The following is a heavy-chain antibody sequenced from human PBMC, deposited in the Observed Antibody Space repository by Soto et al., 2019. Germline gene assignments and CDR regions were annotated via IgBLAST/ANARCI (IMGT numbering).Heavy chain of an antibody. CDR3: ARARAYRRLSY. CDR2: MNEEGSER. Sequence: EVQLVESGGGLVPPGGSLRLSCAVAVFSISIAWMPGIRQAPGKGLEWVAIMNEEGSERYYVDSVKGRFTISRDNATNALFLQMTRLSVEDTSVYFCARARAYRRLSYWVQGSLVIVYS. D-gene: IGHD1-26*01. V-gene: IGHV3-7*03. J-gene: IGHJ4*02. CDR1: VFSISIAW.